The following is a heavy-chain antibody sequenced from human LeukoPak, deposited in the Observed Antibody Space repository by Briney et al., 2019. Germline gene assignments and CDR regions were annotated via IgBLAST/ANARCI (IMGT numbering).Heavy chain of an antibody. CDR1: GFTFDDYG. V-gene: IGHV3-20*01. CDR2: INWNGGST. D-gene: IGHD1-26*01. Sequence: PGGSLRLSCAASGFTFDDYGMSWVRQAPGKGLEWVSGINWNGGSTGYADSVKGRFTISSDNAKNSLYLQMNSLRAEDTAFYHCRIGGGAPLDYGAQEPLATVPS. J-gene: IGHJ4*02. CDR3: RIGGGAPLDY.